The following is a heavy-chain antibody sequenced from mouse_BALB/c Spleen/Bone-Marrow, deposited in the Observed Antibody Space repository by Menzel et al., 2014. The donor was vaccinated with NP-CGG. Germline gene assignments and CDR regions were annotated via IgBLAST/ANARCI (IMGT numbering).Heavy chain of an antibody. CDR1: GYTFTSYW. CDR3: ARGFPFDY. J-gene: IGHJ2*01. CDR2: IYPGDGDT. V-gene: IGHV1-87*01. Sequence: QVQLKQSGAELARPGASVKLSCRASGYTFTSYWMQRVKQRPGQGLEWIGAIYPGDGDTRYTQKFKGMATLTADKSSSTAYMQLSSLASEDSAVYYCARGFPFDYWGQGTTLTVSS.